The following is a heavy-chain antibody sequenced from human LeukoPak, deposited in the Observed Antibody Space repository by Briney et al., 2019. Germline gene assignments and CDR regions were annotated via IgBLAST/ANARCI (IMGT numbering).Heavy chain of an antibody. CDR1: GSSITTYTH. Sequence: SETLSLTCTVSGSSITTYTHWGWIRQSPGKGLEWIASIHHTGNTYYNPSLESRVTISIDTSKNQFSLEVRSVTAADTAVYYCAGDFWSGYYFRDWGQGTLVTVSS. D-gene: IGHD3-3*01. J-gene: IGHJ4*02. CDR2: IHHTGNT. V-gene: IGHV4-38-2*02. CDR3: AGDFWSGYYFRD.